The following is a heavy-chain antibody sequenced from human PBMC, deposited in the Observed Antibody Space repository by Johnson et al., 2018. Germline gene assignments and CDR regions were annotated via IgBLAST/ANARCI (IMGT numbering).Heavy chain of an antibody. D-gene: IGHD4-23*01. Sequence: VQLLESGGGLVKPGGSLRLSCAASGFTFSDYYMRWIRQAPGKGLEWVSHISRSGRTIYYADSVKGRFPISRDNAKNSLFLQMNSLKTEDTAVYYCTKVGLLPNPQNYFYYYYMDVWGQGTTVTVSS. J-gene: IGHJ6*03. V-gene: IGHV3-11*01. CDR3: TKVGLLPNPQNYFYYYYMDV. CDR1: GFTFSDYY. CDR2: ISRSGRTI.